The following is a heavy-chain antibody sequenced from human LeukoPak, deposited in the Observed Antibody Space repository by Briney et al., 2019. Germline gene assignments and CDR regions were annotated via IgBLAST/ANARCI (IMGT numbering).Heavy chain of an antibody. CDR2: IYYSGST. CDR3: ARENYSGYSPYYFDY. Sequence: PLETLSLTCTVSGGSVSSGSYYWSWIRQPPGKGLEWIGYIYYSGSTNYSPSLKSRVTISVDTSKNQFSLKLTSVTAADTAVYYCARENYSGYSPYYFDYWGQGTLVTVSS. D-gene: IGHD5-12*01. J-gene: IGHJ4*02. CDR1: GGSVSSGSYY. V-gene: IGHV4-61*01.